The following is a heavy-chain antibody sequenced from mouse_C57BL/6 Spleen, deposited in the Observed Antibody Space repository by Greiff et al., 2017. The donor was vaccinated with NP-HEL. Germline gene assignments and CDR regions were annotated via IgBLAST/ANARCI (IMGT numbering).Heavy chain of an antibody. V-gene: IGHV5-17*01. CDR3: ASRYGSRNFDY. CDR1: GFTFSDYG. J-gene: IGHJ2*01. D-gene: IGHD1-1*01. Sequence: EVQRVESGGGLVKPGGSLKLSCAASGFTFSDYGMHWVRQAPEKGLEWVAYISSGSSTIYYADTVKGRFTISRDNAKNTLFLQMTSLRLEDTAMYDCASRYGSRNFDYWGQGTTLTVSS. CDR2: ISSGSSTI.